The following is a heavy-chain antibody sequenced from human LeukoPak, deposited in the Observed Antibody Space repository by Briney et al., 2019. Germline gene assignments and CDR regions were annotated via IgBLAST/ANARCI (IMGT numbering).Heavy chain of an antibody. J-gene: IGHJ6*02. V-gene: IGHV1-2*02. CDR3: ARATYYDILTGYSYYGMDV. D-gene: IGHD3-9*01. Sequence: ASVKVSCKASGYTFTGYYMHWVRQAPGQGLEWMGWINPNSGGTNYAQKFQGRVTMNRDTSISTAYMELSRLRSDDTAVYYCARATYYDILTGYSYYGMDVWGQGTTVTVSS. CDR1: GYTFTGYY. CDR2: INPNSGGT.